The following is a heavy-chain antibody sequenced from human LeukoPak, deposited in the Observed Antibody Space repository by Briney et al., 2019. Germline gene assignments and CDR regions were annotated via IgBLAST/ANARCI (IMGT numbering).Heavy chain of an antibody. CDR1: GGSFSGYY. V-gene: IGHV4-34*01. Sequence: SETLSLTCAVYGGSFSGYYRSWIRQPPGKGLEWIGEINHSGSTNYNPSLKSRVTISVDTSKNQFSLKLSSVTAADTAVYYCARGYCTNGVCLGWFDPWGQGTLVTVSS. CDR3: ARGYCTNGVCLGWFDP. D-gene: IGHD2-8*01. J-gene: IGHJ5*02. CDR2: INHSGST.